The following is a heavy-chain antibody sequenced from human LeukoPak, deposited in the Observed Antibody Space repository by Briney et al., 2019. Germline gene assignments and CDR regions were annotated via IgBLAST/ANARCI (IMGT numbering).Heavy chain of an antibody. CDR2: IIPIFGTA. CDR3: ARDQAPMVRGVIIYYYGMDV. CDR1: GGTFSSYA. Sequence: ASVKVSCKASGGTFSSYAISWVRQAPGQGLEWMGGIIPIFGTANYAQKFQGRVTITADESTSTAYMELSSLRSEDTAVYYCARDQAPMVRGVIIYYYGMDVWGQGTTVTVS. V-gene: IGHV1-69*13. D-gene: IGHD3-10*01. J-gene: IGHJ6*02.